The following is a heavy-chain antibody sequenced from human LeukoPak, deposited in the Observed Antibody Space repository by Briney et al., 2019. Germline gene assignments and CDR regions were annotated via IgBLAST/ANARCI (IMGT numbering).Heavy chain of an antibody. D-gene: IGHD4-17*01. Sequence: GGSPRLSCAASGFTFTNYAMSWVRQAPGKGLEWVSGITGRDGSRFYADSVKGRFTISRDNSKKTLYLQMNSLRAEDTAVYYCAKDAHDYGDYYFYYWGQGTLVTVSS. V-gene: IGHV3-23*01. CDR2: ITGRDGSR. CDR3: AKDAHDYGDYYFYY. J-gene: IGHJ4*02. CDR1: GFTFTNYA.